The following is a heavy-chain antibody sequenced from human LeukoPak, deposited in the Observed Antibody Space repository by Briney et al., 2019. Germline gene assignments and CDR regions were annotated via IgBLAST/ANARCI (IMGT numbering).Heavy chain of an antibody. CDR3: ARGPEYYDSSGYYYGGEGSWGPFDY. CDR2: IYTSGST. D-gene: IGHD3-22*01. J-gene: IGHJ4*02. V-gene: IGHV4-61*02. Sequence: SQTLSLTCTVSGGSISSGSYYWSWIRQPAGKGLEWIGRIYTSGSTNYNPSLKSRVTISVDTSKNQFSLKLSSVTAADTAVYYCARGPEYYDSSGYYYGGEGSWGPFDYWGQGTLVTVSS. CDR1: GGSISSGSYY.